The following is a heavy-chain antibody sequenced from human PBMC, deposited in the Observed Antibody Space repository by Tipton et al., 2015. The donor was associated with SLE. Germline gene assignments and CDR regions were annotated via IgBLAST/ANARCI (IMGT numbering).Heavy chain of an antibody. J-gene: IGHJ3*02. CDR1: GFTFSSYG. CDR2: IRYDGSNK. Sequence: SLRLSCAASGFTFSSYGMHWVRQAPGKGLEWVAFIRYDGSNKYYADSLKGRFTISRDNSKNTLYLQMNSLRAEDTAVYYCAKARRTFGVGGDAFDIWGQGTMVTVSS. D-gene: IGHD3-3*01. V-gene: IGHV3-30*02. CDR3: AKARRTFGVGGDAFDI.